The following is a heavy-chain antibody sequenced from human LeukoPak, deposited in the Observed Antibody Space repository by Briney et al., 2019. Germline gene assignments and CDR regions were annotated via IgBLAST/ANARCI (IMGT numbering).Heavy chain of an antibody. CDR1: GGSFSGYY. CDR3: AREGLYYDSSGYYFDY. CDR2: INHSGST. J-gene: IGHJ4*02. D-gene: IGHD3-22*01. V-gene: IGHV4-34*01. Sequence: SETLSLTCAVYGGSFSGYYWSWIRQPPGKGLEWIGEINHSGSTNYNPSLKSRVTISVDTSKNQFSLKLGSVTAADTAVYYCAREGLYYDSSGYYFDYWGQGTLVTVSS.